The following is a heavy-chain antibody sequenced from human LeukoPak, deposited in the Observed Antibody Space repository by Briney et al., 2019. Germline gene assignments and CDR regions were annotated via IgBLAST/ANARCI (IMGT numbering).Heavy chain of an antibody. V-gene: IGHV1-2*02. Sequence: ASVKVSCKASGYSFTGYYIHWVRQAPGQGLEWMGWINPNSGGTKYAQKFQGRVTMTRDTSISTAYMELSRLTSDDTALFYCARVLRDWYFDLWGRGTLVTVSS. CDR3: ARVLRDWYFDL. J-gene: IGHJ2*01. CDR1: GYSFTGYY. CDR2: INPNSGGT.